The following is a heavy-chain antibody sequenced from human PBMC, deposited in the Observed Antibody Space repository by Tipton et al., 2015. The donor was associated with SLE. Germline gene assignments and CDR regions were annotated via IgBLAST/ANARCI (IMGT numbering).Heavy chain of an antibody. V-gene: IGHV3-11*04. Sequence: GSLRLSCAASGFTFSDYYMSWIRQAPGKGLEWVSYISSSGSTIYYADSVKGRFTISRDNAKNSLYLQMNSLRAEDTAVYYCARDAGRYSSSPGDYYYYGMDVWGQGTTVTVSS. D-gene: IGHD6-6*01. CDR3: ARDAGRYSSSPGDYYYYGMDV. CDR2: ISSSGSTI. J-gene: IGHJ6*02. CDR1: GFTFSDYY.